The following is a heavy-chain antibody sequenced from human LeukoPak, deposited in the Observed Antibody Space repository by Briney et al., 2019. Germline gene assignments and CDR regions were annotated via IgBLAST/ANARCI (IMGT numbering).Heavy chain of an antibody. D-gene: IGHD3-3*01. J-gene: IGHJ3*02. CDR2: IYYSGST. CDR1: GGSISSGDYY. Sequence: PSQTLSLTCTVSGGSISSGDYYWSWIRQPPGKGLEWTGYIYYSGSTYYNPSLKSRVTISVDTSKNQLSLKLSSVTAADTAVYYCARDITIFGGYSAQGPIWGQGTMVTLSS. V-gene: IGHV4-30-4*08. CDR3: ARDITIFGGYSAQGPI.